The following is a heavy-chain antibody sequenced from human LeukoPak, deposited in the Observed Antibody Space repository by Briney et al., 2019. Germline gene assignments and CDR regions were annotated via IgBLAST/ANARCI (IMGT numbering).Heavy chain of an antibody. CDR3: ARRDRPGMLDY. CDR1: GGSFSGYY. CDR2: INHSGST. V-gene: IGHV4-34*01. Sequence: SETLSLTCAVYGGSFSGYYWSWIGQPPGKGLEWIGEINHSGSTNYNPSLKSRVTISVDTSKNQFSLKLSSVTAADTAVYYCARRDRPGMLDYWGQGTLVTVSS. J-gene: IGHJ4*02. D-gene: IGHD2-8*01.